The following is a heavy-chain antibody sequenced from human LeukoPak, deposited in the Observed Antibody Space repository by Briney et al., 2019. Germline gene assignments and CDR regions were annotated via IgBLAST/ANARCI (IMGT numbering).Heavy chain of an antibody. V-gene: IGHV3-30-3*01. D-gene: IGHD6-13*01. CDR2: ISFDGSNK. CDR3: VGTPGIAAYFDY. Sequence: GGSLRLSCGASGFTVSTNYMSWVRQAPGKGLEWVAVISFDGSNKYYADSVKGRFTISRDNSKNTLYLQMNSLRAEDTAVYYCVGTPGIAAYFDYWGQGTLVTVSS. CDR1: GFTVSTNY. J-gene: IGHJ4*02.